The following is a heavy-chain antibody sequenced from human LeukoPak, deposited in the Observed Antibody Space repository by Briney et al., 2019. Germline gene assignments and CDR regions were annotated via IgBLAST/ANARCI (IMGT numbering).Heavy chain of an antibody. Sequence: PGGSLRLSCAASGFTFSSYWMSWVRQAPGKGLEWVANIKQDGSEKYYVDSVKGRFTISRDNAKNSLYLQMNSLRAEDTAVYYCAREYSSGWYLGYYYYMDVWGKGTTVTVSS. CDR2: IKQDGSEK. J-gene: IGHJ6*03. CDR1: GFTFSSYW. D-gene: IGHD6-19*01. CDR3: AREYSSGWYLGYYYYMDV. V-gene: IGHV3-7*01.